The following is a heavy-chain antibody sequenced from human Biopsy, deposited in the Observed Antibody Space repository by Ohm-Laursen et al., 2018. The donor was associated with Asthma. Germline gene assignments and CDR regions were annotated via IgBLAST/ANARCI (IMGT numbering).Heavy chain of an antibody. CDR2: IYSGGTS. J-gene: IGHJ4*02. CDR3: ARGDSSNWSHYYFDY. CDR1: GFAVSRDY. D-gene: IGHD3-22*01. V-gene: IGHV3-53*01. Sequence: GSRRLSCAASGFAVSRDYMFWVRQAPGKGLEWVSVIYSGGTSHTADSVRGRFTISRDYSKNTLYLQMHSLRAEDTAVYYCARGDSSNWSHYYFDYWGQGTLVTVSS.